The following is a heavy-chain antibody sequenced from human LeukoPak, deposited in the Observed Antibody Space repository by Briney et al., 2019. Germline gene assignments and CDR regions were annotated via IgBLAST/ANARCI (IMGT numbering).Heavy chain of an antibody. V-gene: IGHV3-30*18. CDR2: TSYDGSNK. J-gene: IGHJ6*04. D-gene: IGHD3-10*01. CDR1: GFTFSSYG. CDR3: AKDGDRDYYGSGSYWDYYYYGMDV. Sequence: TGGSLRLSCAASGFTFSSYGMHWVRQAPGKGLEWVAVTSYDGSNKYYADSVKGRFTISRDNSKNTLYLQMNSLRAEDTAVYYCAKDGDRDYYGSGSYWDYYYYGMDVWGKGTTVTVSS.